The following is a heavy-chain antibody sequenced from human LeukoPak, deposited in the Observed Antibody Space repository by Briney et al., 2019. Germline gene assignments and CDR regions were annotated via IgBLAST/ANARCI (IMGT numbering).Heavy chain of an antibody. CDR2: IIPIFGTA. Sequence: GGSLRLSCAASGFTFSSYAISWVRQAPGQGLEWMGGIIPIFGTANYAQKFQGRVTITTDESTSTAYMELSSLRSEDTAVYYCARGARPIAAGTNPNWFDPWGQGTLVTVSS. J-gene: IGHJ5*02. CDR1: GFTFSSYA. D-gene: IGHD6-13*01. CDR3: ARGARPIAAGTNPNWFDP. V-gene: IGHV1-69*05.